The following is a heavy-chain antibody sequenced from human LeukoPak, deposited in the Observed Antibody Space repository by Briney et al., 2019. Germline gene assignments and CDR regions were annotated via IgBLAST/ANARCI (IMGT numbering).Heavy chain of an antibody. CDR1: GFSFSNYA. J-gene: IGHJ4*02. CDR2: IKQDGSET. V-gene: IGHV3-7*01. CDR3: AIARMG. D-gene: IGHD2-8*01. Sequence: GGSLRLSCAASGFSFSNYAMSWVRQAPGKGLEWVANIKQDGSETFYVDSVKGRFTISRDNAKNSLSLQMNSLRAEDTAVYYCAIARMGWGQGTLVTVSS.